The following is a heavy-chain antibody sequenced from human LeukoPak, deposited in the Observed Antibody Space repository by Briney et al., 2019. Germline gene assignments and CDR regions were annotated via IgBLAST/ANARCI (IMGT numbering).Heavy chain of an antibody. CDR2: ISSSSSYI. J-gene: IGHJ4*02. CDR3: ARGGPENYYDSSGYYPNDY. Sequence: MTGGSLRLSCAASGFTFSSYSMNWVRQAPGKGLEWVSSISSSSSYIYYADSVKGRFTISRDNAKNSLYLQMNSLRAEDTAVYYCARGGPENYYDSSGYYPNDYWGQGTLVTVSS. V-gene: IGHV3-21*01. D-gene: IGHD3-22*01. CDR1: GFTFSSYS.